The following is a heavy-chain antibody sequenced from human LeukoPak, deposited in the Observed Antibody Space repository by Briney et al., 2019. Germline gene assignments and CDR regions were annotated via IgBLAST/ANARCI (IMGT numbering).Heavy chain of an antibody. CDR2: INHSGST. CDR3: ARVSSPLAFDY. CDR1: GGSFSGYY. J-gene: IGHJ4*02. Sequence: SETLSLTCAVYGGSFSGYYWSWIRQPSGKGLEWIGEINHSGSTNYNPSLKSRVTISVDTSKNQFSLRLSSVTAADTAMYYCARVSSPLAFDYWGQGTLVTVSS. V-gene: IGHV4-34*01. D-gene: IGHD6-13*01.